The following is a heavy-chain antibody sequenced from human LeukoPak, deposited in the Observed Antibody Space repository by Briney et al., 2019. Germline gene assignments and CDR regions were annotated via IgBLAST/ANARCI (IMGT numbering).Heavy chain of an antibody. CDR1: GFTFSSYS. CDR2: ISSSSSYI. CDR3: ARTGYCSSTSCYVVNKIFDY. D-gene: IGHD2-2*01. Sequence: PGGSLRLSCAASGFTFSSYSMNWVRQAPGKGLEWVSSISSSSSYIYYADSVKGRFTISRDNAKNSLYLQMNSLRAEDTAVYYCARTGYCSSTSCYVVNKIFDYWGQGTLVTVSS. J-gene: IGHJ4*02. V-gene: IGHV3-21*01.